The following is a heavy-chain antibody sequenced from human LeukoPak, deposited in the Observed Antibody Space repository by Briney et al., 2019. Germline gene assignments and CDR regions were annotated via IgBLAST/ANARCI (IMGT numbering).Heavy chain of an antibody. D-gene: IGHD3-22*01. CDR2: MCGTAGCT. V-gene: IGHV3-23*01. J-gene: IGHJ5*01. Sequence: PGGSLTLSCQASGFTFYMYAMSWVRQAPGKWLEWVASMCGTAGCTFYPDSVKGRFTISRDSSKNVLYLRMNSLTAEDTAIYYCAKDRPNFHENSGHYYRRDGDSWGQGTLVTVSS. CDR1: GFTFYMYA. CDR3: AKDRPNFHENSGHYYRRDGDS.